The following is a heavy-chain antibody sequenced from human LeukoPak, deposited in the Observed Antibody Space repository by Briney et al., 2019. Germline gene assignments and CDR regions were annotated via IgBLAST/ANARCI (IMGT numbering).Heavy chain of an antibody. V-gene: IGHV1-18*01. J-gene: IGHJ4*02. Sequence: ASVKVSCKVSGYTFTSYGISWVRQAPGQGLEWMGWISAYNGNTNYAQKLQGRVTMTTDTSTSTAYMELRSLRSDDTAVYYCARDLKRLRMLPADYFDYWGQGTLVTVSS. D-gene: IGHD1-14*01. CDR1: GYTFTSYG. CDR2: ISAYNGNT. CDR3: ARDLKRLRMLPADYFDY.